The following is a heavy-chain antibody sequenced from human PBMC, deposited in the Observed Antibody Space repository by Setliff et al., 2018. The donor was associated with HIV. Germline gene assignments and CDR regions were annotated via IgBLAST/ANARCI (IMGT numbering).Heavy chain of an antibody. V-gene: IGHV3-7*01. D-gene: IGHD3-9*01. J-gene: IGHJ4*02. Sequence: GGSLRLSCAASGFAFSGHQMSWVRQAPGKGLEWVAKIKQDGSEKYYGDSGKGRFTISRDNAKNSLYLQMNSLRAEDTAVYYCAKNDILTGYYKGVDYWGQGTLVTVSS. CDR1: GFAFSGHQ. CDR2: IKQDGSEK. CDR3: AKNDILTGYYKGVDY.